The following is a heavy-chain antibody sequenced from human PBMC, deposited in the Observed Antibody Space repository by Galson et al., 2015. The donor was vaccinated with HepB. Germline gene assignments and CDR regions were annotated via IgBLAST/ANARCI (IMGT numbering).Heavy chain of an antibody. Sequence: SLRLSCAASGFTVSNTYMNWVRQAPGKGLEWVSVIYSGGATYYADSVKGRFTISRDNSKNTLYLHVNNLRAEDTAAYYCSSPFCTGGSCYPLWYWGQGTLVTVSS. CDR2: IYSGGAT. CDR1: GFTVSNTY. V-gene: IGHV3-53*01. CDR3: SSPFCTGGSCYPLWY. D-gene: IGHD2-15*01. J-gene: IGHJ4*02.